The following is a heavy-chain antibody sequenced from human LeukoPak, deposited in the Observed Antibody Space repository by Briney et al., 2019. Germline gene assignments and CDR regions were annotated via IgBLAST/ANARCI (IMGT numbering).Heavy chain of an antibody. CDR3: ARIAAADDYFDY. D-gene: IGHD6-13*01. V-gene: IGHV4-39*01. CDR2: IYYSGST. J-gene: IGHJ4*02. Sequence: SETLSLTCAVSGGSISSSSYYWGWIRQPPGKGLEWIGSIYYSGSTYYNPSLKSRVTISVDTSKNQFSLKLSSVTAADTAVYYCARIAAADDYFDYWGQGTLVTVSS. CDR1: GGSISSSSYY.